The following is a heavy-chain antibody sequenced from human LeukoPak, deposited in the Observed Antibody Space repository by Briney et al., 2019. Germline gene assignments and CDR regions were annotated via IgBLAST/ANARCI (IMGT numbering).Heavy chain of an antibody. CDR2: ISSGSTTI. J-gene: IGHJ4*02. Sequence: GGSLRLSCATSGFTLISYSMNLVRQAPGKGLEWVSYISSGSTTIYYADSVKGRFTISRDNAKNSLYLQMNSLRAEDTAVYYCARDVEQWLVRVYYFDYWGQGTLVTVSS. CDR3: ARDVEQWLVRVYYFDY. D-gene: IGHD6-19*01. V-gene: IGHV3-48*01. CDR1: GFTLISYS.